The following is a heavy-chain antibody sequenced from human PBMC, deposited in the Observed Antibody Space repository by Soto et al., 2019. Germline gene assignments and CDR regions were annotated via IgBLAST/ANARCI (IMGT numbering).Heavy chain of an antibody. J-gene: IGHJ6*02. CDR2: IYPGDSDT. V-gene: IGHV5-51*01. CDR3: ARLQSMIVVVITPLDYGMDV. Sequence: PGESLKISCKGSGYSFTSYWIGWVRQMPGKGLEWMGIIYPGDSDTRYSPSFQGQVTISADKSISTAYLQWSSLKASDTAMYYCARLQSMIVVVITPLDYGMDVWGQGTTVTVS. CDR1: GYSFTSYW. D-gene: IGHD3-22*01.